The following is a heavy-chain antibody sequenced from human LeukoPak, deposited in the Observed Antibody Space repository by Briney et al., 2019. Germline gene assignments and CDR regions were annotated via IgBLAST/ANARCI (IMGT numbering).Heavy chain of an antibody. J-gene: IGHJ4*02. V-gene: IGHV1-69*13. Sequence: SAKVSCKASGGTFSSYAISWVRQAPGQGLEWMGGIIPIFGTANYAQKFQGRVTITADESTSTAYMELSSLRSEDTAVYYCARGTYGSNFDYWGQGTLVTVSS. CDR1: GGTFSSYA. CDR3: ARGTYGSNFDY. CDR2: IIPIFGTA. D-gene: IGHD3-10*01.